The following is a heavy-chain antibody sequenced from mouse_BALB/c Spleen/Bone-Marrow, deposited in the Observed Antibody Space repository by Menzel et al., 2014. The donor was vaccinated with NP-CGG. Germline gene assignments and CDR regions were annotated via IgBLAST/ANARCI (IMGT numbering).Heavy chain of an antibody. V-gene: IGHV1-14*01. Sequence: EVQLQQSGPELVKPGASVKMSCKAPGYTFTNYVIHWVKQKPGQGLEWIGYINPYTEGSKYNEKFKGKATLTSDKSSSKAYMELSSVTCEDSAVDYCARRTDRDYEDGWFAYWGQGTLVTVSA. CDR2: INPYTEGS. CDR3: ARRTDRDYEDGWFAY. D-gene: IGHD2-3*01. J-gene: IGHJ3*01. CDR1: GYTFTNYV.